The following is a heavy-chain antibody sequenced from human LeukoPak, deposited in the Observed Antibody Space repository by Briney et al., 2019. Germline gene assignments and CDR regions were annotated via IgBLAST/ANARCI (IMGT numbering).Heavy chain of an antibody. Sequence: SETLSLTCAVYGGSFSGYYWSWIRQPPGKGLEWIGEINHSGSTNYNPSLKSRVTISVDTSKNQFSLKLSSVTAADTAVYYCARGYYGSGSYYNLVDYWGQGTLVTVSS. CDR3: ARGYYGSGSYYNLVDY. D-gene: IGHD3-10*01. CDR1: GGSFSGYY. J-gene: IGHJ4*02. CDR2: INHSGST. V-gene: IGHV4-34*01.